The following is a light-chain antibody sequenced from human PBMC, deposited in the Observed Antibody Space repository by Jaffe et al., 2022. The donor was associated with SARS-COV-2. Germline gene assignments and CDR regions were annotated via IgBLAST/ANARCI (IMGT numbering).Light chain of an antibody. CDR2: DAS. CDR1: QSVGNY. Sequence: DIVLTQSPATLSLSPGERATLSCRASQSVGNYLAWYQQKPGQAPRLLIYDASNRATGVPARFSGSGSGTDFTLTISSLEPEDFAVYYCQQRTNWPRITFGPGTKVDIK. CDR3: QQRTNWPRIT. V-gene: IGKV3-11*01. J-gene: IGKJ3*01.